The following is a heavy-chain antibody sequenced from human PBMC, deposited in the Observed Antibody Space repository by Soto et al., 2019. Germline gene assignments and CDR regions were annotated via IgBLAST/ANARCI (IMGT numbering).Heavy chain of an antibody. CDR2: ISGSGDST. Sequence: EVQLLESGGGLVQPGGSLRLSCAASGCTFSSYAIRWVRQAPGRGLEWVSAISGSGDSTYYADTVKGRFTISRDNSKNALYLQMNSLRAEDTAKYYCARPGSGSYYDYWGQGTLVTVSS. CDR3: ARPGSGSYYDY. CDR1: GCTFSSYA. D-gene: IGHD1-26*01. V-gene: IGHV3-23*01. J-gene: IGHJ4*02.